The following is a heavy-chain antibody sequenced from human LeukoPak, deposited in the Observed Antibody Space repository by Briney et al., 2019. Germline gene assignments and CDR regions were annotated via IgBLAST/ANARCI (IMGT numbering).Heavy chain of an antibody. Sequence: GGSLRLSCAACGFTFDDFGMHWVRQVPGKGLEWVANIKQDGSENNYVDSVKGRFNISRDNAENSLFLQMNRLRVEATAVYYCAREWQGGIAAAGTRIEGDYWGQGTLVAVSS. CDR3: AREWQGGIAAAGTRIEGDY. V-gene: IGHV3-7*01. CDR2: IKQDGSEN. D-gene: IGHD6-13*01. CDR1: GFTFDDFG. J-gene: IGHJ4*02.